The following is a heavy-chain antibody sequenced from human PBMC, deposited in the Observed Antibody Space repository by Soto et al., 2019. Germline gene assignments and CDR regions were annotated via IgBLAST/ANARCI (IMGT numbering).Heavy chain of an antibody. J-gene: IGHJ3*02. V-gene: IGHV1-2*02. CDR3: ARGGGLGVAGSAAFDM. Sequence: QLHLVQSGAVVKKPGASVTVSCSASGYPVTAYYMHWVRQAPGRGLEWMGGINPATGAAKYTQTFQGRVTMTRDTHTSTVFMELSGLTSEDTAVFCSARGGGLGVAGSAAFDMWGQGTLVTVSS. CDR2: INPATGAA. CDR1: GYPVTAYY. D-gene: IGHD3-3*01.